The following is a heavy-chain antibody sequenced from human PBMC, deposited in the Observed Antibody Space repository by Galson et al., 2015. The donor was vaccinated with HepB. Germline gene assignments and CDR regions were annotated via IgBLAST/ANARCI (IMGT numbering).Heavy chain of an antibody. CDR2: IKQDGSAK. D-gene: IGHD2-15*01. J-gene: IGHJ4*02. CDR3: AEVASNY. Sequence: SLRLSCAASGFTFSSYWMTWVRQAPGRGLEWVANIKQDGSAKYYVDSVKGRFTISRDNAKNSLYLQMDSLRADDAAVYYCAEVASNYWGQGTLVSVSS. CDR1: GFTFSSYW. V-gene: IGHV3-7*03.